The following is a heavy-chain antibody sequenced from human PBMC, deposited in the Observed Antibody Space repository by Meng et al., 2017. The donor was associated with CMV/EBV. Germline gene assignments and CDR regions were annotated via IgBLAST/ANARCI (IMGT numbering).Heavy chain of an antibody. CDR1: GGTFSSYA. Sequence: SVKVSCKASGGTFSSYAISWVRQAPGQGLEWMGGIIPIFSTANYAQKFQGRVTITTDESTSTAYMELSSLRSEDTAVYYCARDGIAARRSYYYYGMDVWGQGTTVTVSS. J-gene: IGHJ6*02. CDR3: ARDGIAARRSYYYYGMDV. D-gene: IGHD6-6*01. CDR2: IIPIFSTA. V-gene: IGHV1-69*05.